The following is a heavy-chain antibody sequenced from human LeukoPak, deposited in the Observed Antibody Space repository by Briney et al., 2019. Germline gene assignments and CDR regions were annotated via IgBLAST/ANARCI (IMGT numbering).Heavy chain of an antibody. V-gene: IGHV3-23*01. CDR3: AKDPRFSGSYFPYYFDY. J-gene: IGHJ4*02. CDR2: ISGSGGST. Sequence: PGGSLRLSCAASGFTFSSYGMSWVRQAPGKGLEWVSAISGSGGSTYYADSVKGRFTISRDNSKNTLYLQMNSLRAEDTAVYYCAKDPRFSGSYFPYYFDYWAREPWSPSPQ. CDR1: GFTFSSYG. D-gene: IGHD1-26*01.